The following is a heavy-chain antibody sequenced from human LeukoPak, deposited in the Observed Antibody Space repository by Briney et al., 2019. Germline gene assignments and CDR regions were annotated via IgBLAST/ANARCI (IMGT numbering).Heavy chain of an antibody. CDR2: IYTSGST. V-gene: IGHV4-39*07. CDR1: GGSISSSSDY. CDR3: ARAGYSSSPSDY. J-gene: IGHJ4*02. D-gene: IGHD6-13*01. Sequence: SETLSLTCTLSGGSISSSSDYWGWIRQPPGKGLEWIGRIYTSGSTNYNPSLKSRVTISVDTSKNQFSLKLSSVTAADTAVYYCARAGYSSSPSDYWGQGTLVTVSS.